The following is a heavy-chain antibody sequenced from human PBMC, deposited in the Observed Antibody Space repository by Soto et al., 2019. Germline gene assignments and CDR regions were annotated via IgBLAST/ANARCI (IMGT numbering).Heavy chain of an antibody. CDR3: TTDLARITIFGVVRRDV. J-gene: IGHJ6*02. CDR2: TRNKANSYTT. CDR1: GFTFSDHY. D-gene: IGHD3-3*01. V-gene: IGHV3-72*01. Sequence: GGSLRLSCAASGFTFSDHYMDWVRQAPGKGLEWVGRTRNKANSYTTEYAASVKGRFTISRDDSKNSLYLQMNSLKTEDTAVYYCTTDLARITIFGVVRRDVWGQGTTVTV.